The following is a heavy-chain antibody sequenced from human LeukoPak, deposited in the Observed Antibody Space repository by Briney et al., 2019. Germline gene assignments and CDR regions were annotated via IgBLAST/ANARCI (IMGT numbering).Heavy chain of an antibody. Sequence: GGSLRLSCAASGFTFSTYWMHWVRQAPGKGLVWVSRINGDGSSTNYVDSVKGRFTISRDKAKNTLYLQMTSLRAEDTAVYYCARNSSAYYGGDDAFDIWGQGTMVTVSS. CDR3: ARNSSAYYGGDDAFDI. D-gene: IGHD3-22*01. J-gene: IGHJ3*02. CDR2: INGDGSST. V-gene: IGHV3-74*01. CDR1: GFTFSTYW.